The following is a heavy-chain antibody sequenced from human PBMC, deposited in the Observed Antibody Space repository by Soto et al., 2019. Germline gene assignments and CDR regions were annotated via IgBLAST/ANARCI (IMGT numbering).Heavy chain of an antibody. CDR1: GFTFSTYW. V-gene: IGHV3-7*02. D-gene: IGHD1-26*01. CDR2: IKPDGSEK. Sequence: GGSLRLSCAASGFTFSTYWMSWVRQAPGKGLERVANIKPDGSEKWYVDSVKGRFTISRDNAKNSLYLQMNSLRAGDTAVYYCARGRSIVGAIGYGDENAFDIWGQGTMVTVSS. CDR3: ARGRSIVGAIGYGDENAFDI. J-gene: IGHJ3*02.